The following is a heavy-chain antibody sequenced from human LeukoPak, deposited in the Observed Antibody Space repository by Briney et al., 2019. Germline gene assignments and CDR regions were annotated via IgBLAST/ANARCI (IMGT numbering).Heavy chain of an antibody. CDR3: ARAEYSMFDP. D-gene: IGHD6-13*01. J-gene: IGHJ5*02. Sequence: SVTVSCLASGGTFSSYAISWVRQAPGQGLEWMGGIIPIFGTANYAQKFQGRVTITADESTSTAYMELSSLRSEDTAVYYCARAEYSMFDPWGQGTLVTVSS. V-gene: IGHV1-69*01. CDR2: IIPIFGTA. CDR1: GGTFSSYA.